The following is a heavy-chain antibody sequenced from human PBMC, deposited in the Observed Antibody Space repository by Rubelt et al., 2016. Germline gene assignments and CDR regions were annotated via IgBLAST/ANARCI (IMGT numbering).Heavy chain of an antibody. CDR1: GYTFTGYY. CDR3: ARGNSGYDYGLDY. Sequence: QVQLVQSGAEVKKPGASVKVSCKASGYTFTGYYMHWVRQAPGQGLEGRGWINPTRGGTNFAQKFQGRVTMTRDTSVSTAYRELSRLTSDDTAVYYCARGNSGYDYGLDYWGQGTLVTVSS. D-gene: IGHD5-12*01. J-gene: IGHJ4*02. CDR2: INPTRGGT. V-gene: IGHV1-2*02.